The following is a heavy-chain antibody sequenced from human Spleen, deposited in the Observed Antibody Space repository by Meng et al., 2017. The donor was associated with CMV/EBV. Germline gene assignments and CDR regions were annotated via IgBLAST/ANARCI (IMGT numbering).Heavy chain of an antibody. Sequence: SETLSLTCTVSGGSVSSGSYYWSWIRQSPGKGLEWIGYIYDSGSTNYNPSLKSRVTMSLDTSKNQFSLRLSSVTAADTAIYCCASAAYDSLYYFDYWGQGVLVTVSS. CDR2: IYDSGST. CDR3: ASAAYDSLYYFDY. D-gene: IGHD5-12*01. J-gene: IGHJ4*02. CDR1: GGSVSSGSYY. V-gene: IGHV4-61*01.